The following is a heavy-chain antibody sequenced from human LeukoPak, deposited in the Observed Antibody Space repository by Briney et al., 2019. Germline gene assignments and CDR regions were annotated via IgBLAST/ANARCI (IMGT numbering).Heavy chain of an antibody. V-gene: IGHV3-74*01. J-gene: IGHJ4*02. Sequence: GGSLRLSCAASGFTLGSYWMHWVRQVPGKGLVWVSNINLDGSSISHADSVKGRFTISRDNAKNTLYLQMNSLRAEDTAVYYCARGLSFGVAYGDYWGQGALVTVSS. CDR1: GFTLGSYW. CDR3: ARGLSFGVAYGDY. D-gene: IGHD3-3*01. CDR2: INLDGSSI.